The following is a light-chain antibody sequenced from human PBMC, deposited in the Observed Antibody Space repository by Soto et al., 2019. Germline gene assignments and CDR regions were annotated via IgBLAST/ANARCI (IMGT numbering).Light chain of an antibody. CDR3: QHRSNWLGT. J-gene: IGKJ3*01. CDR2: DAS. V-gene: IGKV3-11*01. CDR1: QSVGSF. Sequence: EIVLTQSPATLSLSPGERATLSCRASQSVGSFLAWYQQKSGRAPRLLIYDASNRAPGIPARFSGSGSGTDFTLPISSLEPEDFAVYYCQHRSNWLGTFGPGTKVDIK.